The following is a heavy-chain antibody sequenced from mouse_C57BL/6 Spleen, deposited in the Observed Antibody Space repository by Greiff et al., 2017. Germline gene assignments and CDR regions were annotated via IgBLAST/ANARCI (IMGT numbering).Heavy chain of an antibody. J-gene: IGHJ1*03. CDR1: GFSFNTYA. CDR3: VRHSNYDGSSWGYFDV. Sequence: EVKLMESGGGLVQPKGSLKLSCAASGFSFNTYAMNWVRQAPGQGLEWVARIRSKSNNYATYYADSVKDRFTISRDDSESMLYLQMNNLKTEDTAMYYCVRHSNYDGSSWGYFDVWGTGTTVTVSS. D-gene: IGHD1-1*01. V-gene: IGHV10-1*01. CDR2: IRSKSNNYAT.